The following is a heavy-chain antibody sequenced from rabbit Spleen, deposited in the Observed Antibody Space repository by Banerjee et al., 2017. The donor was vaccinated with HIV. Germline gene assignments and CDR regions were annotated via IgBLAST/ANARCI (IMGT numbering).Heavy chain of an antibody. J-gene: IGHJ4*01. CDR1: GFSFSNNYV. V-gene: IGHV1S45*01. Sequence: QEQLVESGGGLVKPEGSLTLTCKASGFSFSNNYVMCWVRQAPGKGLEWIACINAATAKPVYATWAKGRFTISRTSSTTVTLRMTSLTAADRATYFCARDLLGVIGWNFYLWGPGTLVTVS. CDR3: ARDLLGVIGWNFYL. D-gene: IGHD1-1*01. CDR2: INAATAKP.